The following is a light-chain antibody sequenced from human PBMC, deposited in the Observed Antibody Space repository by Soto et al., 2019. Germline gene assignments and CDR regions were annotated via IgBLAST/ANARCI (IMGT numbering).Light chain of an antibody. Sequence: QSALTQPRSVSGTPGQSLTISCTGTSSDVGGYKYVSWYQQHPGKATKLIIYDVLKRPSGVPDRFSGSKSGNTASLTISGLQADDEADYYCCSYAGSYTGVFGGGTKLTVL. V-gene: IGLV2-11*01. CDR1: SSDVGGYKY. J-gene: IGLJ3*02. CDR3: CSYAGSYTGV. CDR2: DVL.